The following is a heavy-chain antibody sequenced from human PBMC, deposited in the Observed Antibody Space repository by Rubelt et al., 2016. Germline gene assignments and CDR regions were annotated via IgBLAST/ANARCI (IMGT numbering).Heavy chain of an antibody. CDR3: ARHVSGGGNNYYYYYYMDV. CDR1: GGSISSYY. V-gene: IGHV4-59*08. J-gene: IGHJ6*03. Sequence: VQLQESGPGLVKPSETLSLTCTVSGGSISSYYWSWIRQPPGKGLEWIGYIYYSGSTNYNPSLKSRVTISVDTSKIQFSLKLSSVTAADTAVYYCARHVSGGGNNYYYYYYMDVWGKGTTVTVSS. D-gene: IGHD3-16*01. CDR2: IYYSGST.